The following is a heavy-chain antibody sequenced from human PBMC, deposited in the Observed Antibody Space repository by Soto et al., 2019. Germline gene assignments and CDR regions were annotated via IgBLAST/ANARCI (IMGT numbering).Heavy chain of an antibody. D-gene: IGHD1-7*01. V-gene: IGHV2-5*02. CDR1: GFSLSTSGVG. J-gene: IGHJ5*02. CDR2: IYWDDDK. Sequence: QITLKESGPTLVKPTQTLTLTCTFSGFSLSTSGVGVGWIRQPPGKALEWLALIYWDDDKHYSPSLKSRLTITKATSKHQVVLTMTNMDPVDTATYYCSHYSVQNWIYAAWGQGTLVTVSS. CDR3: SHYSVQNWIYAA.